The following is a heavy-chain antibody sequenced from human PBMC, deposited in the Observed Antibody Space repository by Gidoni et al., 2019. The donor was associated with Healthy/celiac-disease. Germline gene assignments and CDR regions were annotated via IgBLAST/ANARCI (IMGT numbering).Heavy chain of an antibody. CDR1: GGSFSSSA. Sequence: QVQLVQSGAEVKKPWSSVKVSCKASGGSFSSSAISWVRQAPGQGLEWMGGIIPIFGTAKYAQKCQGRVTITADKATSTAYMELGSLRSEDTAVYYCAIPLLGWVRDYYYGMDVWGKGTTVTVSS. J-gene: IGHJ6*04. CDR2: IIPIFGTA. D-gene: IGHD6-19*01. CDR3: AIPLLGWVRDYYYGMDV. V-gene: IGHV1-69*06.